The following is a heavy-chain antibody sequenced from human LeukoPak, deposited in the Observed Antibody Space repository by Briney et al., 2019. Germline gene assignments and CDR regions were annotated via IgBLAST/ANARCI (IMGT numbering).Heavy chain of an antibody. CDR2: IKQDGSEK. CDR3: ARADYYGSGSYPT. J-gene: IGHJ5*02. D-gene: IGHD3-10*01. V-gene: IGHV3-7*01. Sequence: GGSLRLSCAASGFTFSSYWMSWVRQAPGKGLEWVANIKQDGSEKYYVDSVKGRFTISKDNAKNSLYLQMNSLRAEDTAVYYCARADYYGSGSYPTWGQGTLVTVSS. CDR1: GFTFSSYW.